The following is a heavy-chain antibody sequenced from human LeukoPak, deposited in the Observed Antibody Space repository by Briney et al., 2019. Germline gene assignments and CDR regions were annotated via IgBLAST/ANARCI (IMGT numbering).Heavy chain of an antibody. CDR3: ARFRGYSYGFDY. CDR2: IYYSGST. Sequence: SETLSLTCGVSGGSISSGSYYWGWIRQPPGKGLEWIGSIYYSGSTYYNPSLRSRVTISADTSKNQFSLKLSSVTAADTAVYYCARFRGYSYGFDYWGQGTLVTVSS. V-gene: IGHV4-39*01. J-gene: IGHJ4*02. CDR1: GGSISSGSYY. D-gene: IGHD5-18*01.